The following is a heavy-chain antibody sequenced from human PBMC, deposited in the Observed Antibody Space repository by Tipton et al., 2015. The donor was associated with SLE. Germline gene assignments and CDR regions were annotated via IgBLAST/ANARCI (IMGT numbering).Heavy chain of an antibody. V-gene: IGHV5-10-1*01. Sequence: QLVQSGAEVKKPGESLRISCKGSGYSFTTYWITWVRQMPGKGLEWMGRIDPSDSYTNYSPSFQGHVTISADKSINTAYLQWSSLKASDTAMYYCARLGAGDAKTLSAMDVWGQGTTVTVSS. CDR2: IDPSDSYT. CDR1: GYSFTTYW. CDR3: ARLGAGDAKTLSAMDV. J-gene: IGHJ6*02. D-gene: IGHD1-26*01.